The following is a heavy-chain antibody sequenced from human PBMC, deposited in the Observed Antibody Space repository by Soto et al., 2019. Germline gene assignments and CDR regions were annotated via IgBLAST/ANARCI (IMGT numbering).Heavy chain of an antibody. D-gene: IGHD3-10*01. CDR1: GFTFDDYA. V-gene: IGHV3-9*01. CDR3: TNLSLYASGFDC. CDR2: ISWNGASI. J-gene: IGHJ4*02. Sequence: EVQLVESGGGLVQPGRSLRLSCAASGFTFDDYAIHWDRQAPGRGLEWVAGISWNGASIGYADSVKGRFTISRDNAKNPLQLQKNSLGSEDTALYDCTNLSLYASGFDCWGQGTLVTVSS.